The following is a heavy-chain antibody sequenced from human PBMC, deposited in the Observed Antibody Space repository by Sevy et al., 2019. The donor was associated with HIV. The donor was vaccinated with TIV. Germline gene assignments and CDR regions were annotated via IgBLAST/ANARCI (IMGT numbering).Heavy chain of an antibody. J-gene: IGHJ4*02. V-gene: IGHV1-24*01. Sequence: ASVKVSCKVSGYTLTELSMHWVRQAPGKGLEWMGRFDPEDGETIYAQNFQGRVTMTEDRSTDTAYMELSSLRSEDTAVYYCATTKDYYDSSGYPFDYWGQGTLVTVSS. CDR1: GYTLTELS. CDR2: FDPEDGET. D-gene: IGHD3-22*01. CDR3: ATTKDYYDSSGYPFDY.